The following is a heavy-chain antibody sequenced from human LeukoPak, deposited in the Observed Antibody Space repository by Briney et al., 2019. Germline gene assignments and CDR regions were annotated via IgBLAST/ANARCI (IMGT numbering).Heavy chain of an antibody. CDR1: GITLSNYG. V-gene: IGHV3-23*01. CDR2: ISDSGGST. D-gene: IGHD3-22*01. J-gene: IGHJ4*02. CDR3: ARRGVVIRVILVGFHKEAFYFDS. Sequence: GGSLRLSCAVSGITLSNYGMSWVRQAPGKGLEWVAGISDSGGSTNYADSVKGRFTISRDNPKNTLYLQMNSLRAEDTAVYFCARRGVVIRVILVGFHKEAFYFDSWGQGALVTVPS.